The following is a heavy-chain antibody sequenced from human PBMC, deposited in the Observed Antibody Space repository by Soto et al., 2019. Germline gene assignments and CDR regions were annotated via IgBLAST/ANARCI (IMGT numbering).Heavy chain of an antibody. CDR2: TSNDGVNK. V-gene: IGHV3-30*03. CDR1: GFTFSTYG. D-gene: IGHD2-15*01. CDR3: ARRQWSYFDS. J-gene: IGHJ4*02. Sequence: GGSLRLSSAASGFTFSTYGMHWVRQAPGKGLEWVAVTSNDGVNKYYANSVKGRFTISRDKDTLYLQMNSLRAEDTAVYYCARRQWSYFDSWGQGTLVTVSS.